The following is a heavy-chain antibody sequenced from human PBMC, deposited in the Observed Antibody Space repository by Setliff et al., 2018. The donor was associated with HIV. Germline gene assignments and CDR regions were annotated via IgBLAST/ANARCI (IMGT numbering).Heavy chain of an antibody. CDR3: AKVDDGQCNTFNCRDFDY. Sequence: GGSLRLSCAASGFTFGSYWMSWVRQAPGKGLEWVSAIDPTGTYTYYADAVKGRFTVSRDNFRNTLSLQMNSLTAEDSAIYYCAKVDDGQCNTFNCRDFDYWGRGTLVTVSS. J-gene: IGHJ4*02. V-gene: IGHV3-23*05. CDR1: GFTFGSYW. CDR2: IDPTGTYT. D-gene: IGHD1-1*01.